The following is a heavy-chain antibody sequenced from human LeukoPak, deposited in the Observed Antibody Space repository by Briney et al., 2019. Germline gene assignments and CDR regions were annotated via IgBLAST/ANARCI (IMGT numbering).Heavy chain of an antibody. CDR2: INTDGSST. CDR1: GFTLSNYW. J-gene: IGHJ3*01. Sequence: PGGSLRLSCSASGFTLSNYWIHWVRQAPGKGLVWVSRINTDGSSTNYADSVRGRFTVSRDNAKNTPDLQMNSLRVEDTAVYYCARVIGWDEPFDLWGHGTLVTVSS. V-gene: IGHV3-74*01. CDR3: ARVIGWDEPFDL. D-gene: IGHD1-26*01.